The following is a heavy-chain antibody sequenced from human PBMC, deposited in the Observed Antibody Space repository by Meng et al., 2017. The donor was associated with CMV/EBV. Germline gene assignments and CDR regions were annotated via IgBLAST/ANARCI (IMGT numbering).Heavy chain of an antibody. CDR1: GFTVSSNY. Sequence: GESLKISCAASGFTVSSNYMSWVRQAPGKGLEWVSVIYSGGSTYYADSVKGRFTISRDNSKNTLYLQMNSLRAEDTAVYYCARFDYCTNGVCPPDPWGQGTLVTVSS. J-gene: IGHJ5*02. D-gene: IGHD2-8*01. CDR2: IYSGGST. CDR3: ARFDYCTNGVCPPDP. V-gene: IGHV3-66*02.